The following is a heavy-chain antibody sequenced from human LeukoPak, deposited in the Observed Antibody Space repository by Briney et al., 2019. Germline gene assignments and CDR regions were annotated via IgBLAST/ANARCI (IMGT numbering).Heavy chain of an antibody. D-gene: IGHD5-18*01. V-gene: IGHV1-46*01. CDR3: ARDPPAGYSYEYYFDY. CDR1: GYTLTELS. CDR2: INPSGGST. Sequence: GASVKVSCKVSGYTLTELSMHWVRQAPGQGLEWMGIINPSGGSTSYAQKFQGRVTMTRDTSTSTVYMELSSLRSEDTAVYYCARDPPAGYSYEYYFDYWGQGTLVTVSS. J-gene: IGHJ4*02.